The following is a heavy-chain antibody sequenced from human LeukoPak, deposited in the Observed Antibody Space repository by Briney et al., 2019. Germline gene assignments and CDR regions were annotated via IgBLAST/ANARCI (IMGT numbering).Heavy chain of an antibody. D-gene: IGHD3-10*01. CDR2: IYYDGST. J-gene: IGHJ3*02. V-gene: IGHV4-59*01. CDR3: ARDSRGYAFDI. CDR1: GVSISDYY. Sequence: SETLSLTCTVSGVSISDYYWSWIRQPPGKGLEWIGYIYYDGSTNYNPSLNSRVTLSVDTSKNQISLNLTSVTAADTAFYYCARDSRGYAFDIWGQGTMVTVSS.